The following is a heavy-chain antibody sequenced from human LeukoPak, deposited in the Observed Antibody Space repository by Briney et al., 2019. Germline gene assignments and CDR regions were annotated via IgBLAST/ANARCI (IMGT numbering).Heavy chain of an antibody. CDR3: TRDLKHHGGGDPYHFDH. V-gene: IGHV3-49*03. Sequence: GGSLRLSCTGSGFTFGDFAMSWLRQAPGKGLEWVGFIRSKPYGGTTEYAASVKGRFTISRDDSKSIAYLQMNSLKSEDTAVYYCTRDLKHHGGGDPYHFDHWGQGTLVTVSS. CDR1: GFTFGDFA. D-gene: IGHD2-21*02. J-gene: IGHJ4*02. CDR2: IRSKPYGGTT.